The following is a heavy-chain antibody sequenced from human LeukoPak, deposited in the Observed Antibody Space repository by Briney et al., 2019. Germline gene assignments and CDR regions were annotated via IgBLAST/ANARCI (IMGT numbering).Heavy chain of an antibody. Sequence: ASVKVSCKASGYTFTGYYMHWVRQAPGQGLEWMGWINPNSGGTNCAQKFQGRVTMTRDTSISTAYMELSRLRSDDTAVYYCARVSDYDFWSGYPSHYYMDVWGKGTTVTVSS. V-gene: IGHV1-2*02. CDR2: INPNSGGT. D-gene: IGHD3-3*01. J-gene: IGHJ6*03. CDR3: ARVSDYDFWSGYPSHYYMDV. CDR1: GYTFTGYY.